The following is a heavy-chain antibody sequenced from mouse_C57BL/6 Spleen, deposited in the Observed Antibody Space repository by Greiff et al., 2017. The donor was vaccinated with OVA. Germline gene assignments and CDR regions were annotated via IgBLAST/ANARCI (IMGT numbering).Heavy chain of an antibody. CDR2: IYPGDGDT. V-gene: IGHV1-80*01. CDR3: ARMAAQATFAY. Sequence: QVQLQQSGAELVQPGASVKISCKASGYAFSSYWMNWAKQRPGKGPEWIGQIYPGDGDTNYNGKFKGKATLTADKSSSTAYMQLSSLTSEDSAVYFCARMAAQATFAYWGQGTLVTVSA. D-gene: IGHD3-2*02. CDR1: GYAFSSYW. J-gene: IGHJ3*01.